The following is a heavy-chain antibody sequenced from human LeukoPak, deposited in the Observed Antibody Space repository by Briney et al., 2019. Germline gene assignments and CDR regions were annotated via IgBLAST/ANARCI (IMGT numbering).Heavy chain of an antibody. D-gene: IGHD5-18*01. Sequence: GGSLRLSCAASGFTFSSYDIHWVRQVTGKGLEWVSAIDTVGDTYYPGSVKGRFTISRENAKNSLYLQMNSLRAEDTAVYYCARDPISADTAIDQFDYWGQGTLVTVSS. CDR1: GFTFSSYD. J-gene: IGHJ4*02. CDR2: IDTVGDT. CDR3: ARDPISADTAIDQFDY. V-gene: IGHV3-13*01.